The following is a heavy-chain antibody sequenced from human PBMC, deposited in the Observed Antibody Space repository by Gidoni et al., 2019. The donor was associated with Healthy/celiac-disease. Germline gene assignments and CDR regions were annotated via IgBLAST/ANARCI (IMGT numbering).Heavy chain of an antibody. Sequence: EVQLVESGGGLVKPGGSLRLSCAASGFTFSSYSMNWVRQAPGKGLEWVSSISSSSSYIYYADSGKGRFTISRDNAKNSLYLQMNSLRAEDTAVYYCAREAEQWLVDYWGQGTLVTVSS. V-gene: IGHV3-21*01. J-gene: IGHJ4*02. CDR1: GFTFSSYS. D-gene: IGHD6-19*01. CDR3: AREAEQWLVDY. CDR2: ISSSSSYI.